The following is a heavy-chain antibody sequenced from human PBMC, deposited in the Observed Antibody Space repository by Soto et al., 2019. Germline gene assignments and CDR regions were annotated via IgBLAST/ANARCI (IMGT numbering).Heavy chain of an antibody. CDR2: IYYSGST. D-gene: IGHD2-15*01. CDR1: GGSISSSSYY. V-gene: IGHV4-39*01. Sequence: SETLSLTCTVSGGSISSSSYYWGWIRQPPGKGLEWIGYIYYSGSTNYNPSLKSRVTISVDTSKNQFSLKLSSVTAADTAVYYCARQVYCSGGSCYGNWFDPWGQGTLVTVSS. J-gene: IGHJ5*02. CDR3: ARQVYCSGGSCYGNWFDP.